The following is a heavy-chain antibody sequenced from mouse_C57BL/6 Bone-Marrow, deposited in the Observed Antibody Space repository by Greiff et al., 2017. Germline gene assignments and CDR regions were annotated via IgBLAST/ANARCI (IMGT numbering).Heavy chain of an antibody. J-gene: IGHJ1*03. CDR2: IWTGGGT. CDR3: ARNGDYDYGYWYFDV. V-gene: IGHV2-9-1*01. Sequence: VKLVESGPGLVAPSQSLSITCTVSGFSLTSYAISWVRQPPGKGLEWLGVIWTGGGTNYNSALKSRLSISKDNSKSQVFLKMNSLQTDDTARYYCARNGDYDYGYWYFDVWGTGTTVTVSS. D-gene: IGHD2-4*01. CDR1: GFSLTSYA.